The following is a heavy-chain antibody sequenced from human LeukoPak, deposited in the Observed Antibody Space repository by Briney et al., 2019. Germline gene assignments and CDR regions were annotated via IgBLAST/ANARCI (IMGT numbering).Heavy chain of an antibody. J-gene: IGHJ4*02. CDR2: IRNDGSDK. CDR1: GFTFSSYD. Sequence: GGSLRLSCAASGFTFSSYDMHWVRQAPGAGLDWVALIRNDGSDKWYADSVKGRFTISRDNSENTLYLQMNNVTPEDTAVYYCVADFDYWGQGTLVSVSS. V-gene: IGHV3-30*02. CDR3: VADFDY.